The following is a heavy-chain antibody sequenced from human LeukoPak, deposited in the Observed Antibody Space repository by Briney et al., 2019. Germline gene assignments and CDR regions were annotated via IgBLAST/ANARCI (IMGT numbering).Heavy chain of an antibody. V-gene: IGHV3-53*01. CDR3: ARAGGFGNWVDY. J-gene: IGHJ4*02. Sequence: GGSLRLSCAASGFTVSSNYMSWVRQAPGKGLEWVSLIYRGGSTYYADSVKGRFTISRDNSKNTLYLQMNSLRAEDTAVYYCARAGGFGNWVDYWGQGTLVTVSS. D-gene: IGHD7-27*01. CDR2: IYRGGST. CDR1: GFTVSSNY.